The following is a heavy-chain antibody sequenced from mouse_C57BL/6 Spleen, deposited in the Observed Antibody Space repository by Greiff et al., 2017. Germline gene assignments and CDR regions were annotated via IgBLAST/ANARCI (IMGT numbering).Heavy chain of an antibody. V-gene: IGHV1-53*01. D-gene: IGHD1-1*01. CDR2: INSSNGGT. CDR1: GYTFTSYW. CDR3: AERGGSRYWYFDV. J-gene: IGHJ1*03. Sequence: VQLQQPGTELVKPGASVKLSCTASGYTFTSYWMHWVQQRPGQGLEWIGNINSSNGGTNYNEKFKSKATLSVDKSSSTAYLQLSSLTSEDSAVYYCAERGGSRYWYFDVWGTGTTVTVSS.